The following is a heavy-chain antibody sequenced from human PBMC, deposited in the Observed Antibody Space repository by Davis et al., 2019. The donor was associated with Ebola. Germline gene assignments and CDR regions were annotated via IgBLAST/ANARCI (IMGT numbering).Heavy chain of an antibody. Sequence: PGGSLRLSCAVSGYSISSGYYWGWIRQPPGKGLEWIGSIYHSGSTYYNPSLKSRVTISVDTSKNQFPLKLSSVTAADTAVYYCARQTGSSGKVYWGQGTLVTVSS. D-gene: IGHD3-10*01. J-gene: IGHJ4*02. V-gene: IGHV4-38-2*01. CDR2: IYHSGST. CDR1: GYSISSGYY. CDR3: ARQTGSSGKVY.